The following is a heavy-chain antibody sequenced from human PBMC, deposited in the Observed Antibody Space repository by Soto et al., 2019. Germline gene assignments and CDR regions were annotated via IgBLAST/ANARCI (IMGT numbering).Heavy chain of an antibody. Sequence: PGGSLRLSCAASGFTFSDYYMSWIRQAPGKGLEWVSYISSSSSYTNYADSVKGRFTISRDNAKNSLYLQMNSLRAEDTAVYYCAREGYYYDSSGYYCDYWGQGTLVTVSS. V-gene: IGHV3-11*05. D-gene: IGHD3-22*01. CDR2: ISSSSSYT. J-gene: IGHJ4*02. CDR3: AREGYYYDSSGYYCDY. CDR1: GFTFSDYY.